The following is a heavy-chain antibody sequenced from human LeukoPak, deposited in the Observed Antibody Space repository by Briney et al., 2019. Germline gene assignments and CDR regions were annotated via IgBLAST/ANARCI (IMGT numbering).Heavy chain of an antibody. V-gene: IGHV1-58*01. CDR1: GFTFTSSA. CDR2: IVVGSGNT. CDR3: AADLGPRYSGSREFDY. D-gene: IGHD1-26*01. J-gene: IGHJ4*02. Sequence: ASVKVSCKASGFTFTSSAVQWVRQARGQRLEWIGWIVVGSGNTNYAQKFQERVTITRGMSTSTAYMELSSLRSEDTAVYYCAADLGPRYSGSREFDYWGQGTLVTVSS.